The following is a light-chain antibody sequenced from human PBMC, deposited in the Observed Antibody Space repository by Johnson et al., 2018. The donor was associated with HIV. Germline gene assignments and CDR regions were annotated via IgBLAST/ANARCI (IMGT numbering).Light chain of an antibody. CDR1: SSNIGNNY. CDR3: GTWYSSLSAPYI. Sequence: QSVLTQSPSVSAAPGQKVTISCSGSSSNIGNNYISWYQQLPGTAPKLLIYDNNKRPSGIPDRISGSKSGTSATLGITGLQTGDEADYYCGTWYSSLSAPYIIGTGTKVTVL. V-gene: IGLV1-51*01. CDR2: DNN. J-gene: IGLJ1*01.